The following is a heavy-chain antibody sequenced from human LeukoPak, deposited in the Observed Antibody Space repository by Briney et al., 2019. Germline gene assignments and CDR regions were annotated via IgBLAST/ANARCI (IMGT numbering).Heavy chain of an antibody. CDR3: AKDSGYSSGWYEYFQH. CDR1: GFNFDDSA. CDR2: ISGDGGST. D-gene: IGHD6-19*01. Sequence: GGSLRLSCAASGFNFDDSAMHWVRQAPGKGLEWVSLISGDGGSTYYADSVKGRFTISRDNSKNSLYLQMNSLTTEDIALYHCAKDSGYSSGWYEYFQHWGQGTLVTVSS. J-gene: IGHJ1*01. V-gene: IGHV3-43*02.